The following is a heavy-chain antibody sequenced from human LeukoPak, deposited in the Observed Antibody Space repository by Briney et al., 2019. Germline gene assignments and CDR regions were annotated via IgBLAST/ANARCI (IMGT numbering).Heavy chain of an antibody. D-gene: IGHD5-18*01. CDR3: ARERINSYGSPFGF. CDR2: IYSGGST. V-gene: IGHV3-53*01. J-gene: IGHJ4*02. CDR1: GFTVSTNY. Sequence: GGSLRLSCAASGFTVSTNYMSWVRQAPGKGLEWVSVIYSGGSTYYADSVKGRFTISRDNSKNTLYLQMNSLRAEDTAVYYCARERINSYGSPFGFWGQGTLVTVSS.